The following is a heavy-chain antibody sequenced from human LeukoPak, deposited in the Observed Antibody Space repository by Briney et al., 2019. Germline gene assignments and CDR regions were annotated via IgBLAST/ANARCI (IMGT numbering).Heavy chain of an antibody. V-gene: IGHV3-7*03. J-gene: IGHJ4*02. CDR2: INQVESEK. CDR3: ATYSGAHHKTCDF. D-gene: IGHD1-26*01. CDR1: GFTFTIYW. Sequence: PRGSLTLSCVASGFTFTIYWISWVRQAPGKGLEWVGHINQVESEKDYVDAVEGRITISRDNDKNSLYLQMISLRVDDTAMYYCATYSGAHHKTCDFWGQGTLVTVSS.